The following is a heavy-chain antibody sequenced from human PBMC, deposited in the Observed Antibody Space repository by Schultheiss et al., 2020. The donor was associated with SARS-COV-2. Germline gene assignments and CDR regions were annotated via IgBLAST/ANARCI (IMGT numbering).Heavy chain of an antibody. J-gene: IGHJ4*02. D-gene: IGHD1-26*01. CDR3: AKSGGVGAIKYFDY. V-gene: IGHV3-33*06. CDR1: GFTFSSYG. Sequence: GGSLRLSCAASGFTFSSYGMHWVRQAPGKGLEWVAVIWYDGSNKYNADSVKGRFTISRDTSKDTVYLQMNSLRAEDTAVYYCAKSGGVGAIKYFDYWGQGTLVTVSS. CDR2: IWYDGSNK.